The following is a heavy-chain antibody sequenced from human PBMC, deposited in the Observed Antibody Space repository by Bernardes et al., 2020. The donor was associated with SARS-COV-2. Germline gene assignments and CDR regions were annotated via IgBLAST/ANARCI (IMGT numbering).Heavy chain of an antibody. CDR2: VSLDGSTT. J-gene: IGHJ3*01. CDR1: GFTFEDDT. CDR3: ATERQSLTVFGVGHDAFDF. V-gene: IGHV3-43*01. D-gene: IGHD3-3*01. Sequence: GGSLRLSCAVSGFTFEDDTMHWVRQGPGKGLEWVSLVSLDGSTTNYADSVKGRFIISRDSSRNTVHLQMDSLRKEGTALYYCATERQSLTVFGVGHDAFDFWCQGTMVTVSS.